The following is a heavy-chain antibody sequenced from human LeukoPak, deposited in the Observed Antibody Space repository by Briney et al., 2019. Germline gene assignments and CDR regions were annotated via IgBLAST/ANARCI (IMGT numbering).Heavy chain of an antibody. V-gene: IGHV1-46*01. D-gene: IGHD6-13*01. CDR2: INPSGGST. Sequence: GASVKVSCKASGCTFTSYYMHWVRQAPGQGLEWMGIINPSGGSTSYAQKFQGRVTMTRDTSTSTVYMELSSLRSEDTAVYYCARGRIAASGTDLNWFDPWGQGTLVTVSS. CDR3: ARGRIAASGTDLNWFDP. CDR1: GCTFTSYY. J-gene: IGHJ5*02.